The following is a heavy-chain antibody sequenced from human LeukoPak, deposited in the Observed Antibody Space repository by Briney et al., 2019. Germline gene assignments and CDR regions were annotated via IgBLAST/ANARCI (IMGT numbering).Heavy chain of an antibody. D-gene: IGHD3-10*01. Sequence: ASVKVSCKASGGTLSSYAISWVRQAPGQGLEWMGGIIPIFGTANYAQKFQGRVTITTDESTSTAYMELGSLRSEDTAVYYCASITMVRGVIIGYPFDYWGQGTLVTVSS. J-gene: IGHJ4*02. CDR3: ASITMVRGVIIGYPFDY. CDR2: IIPIFGTA. V-gene: IGHV1-69*05. CDR1: GGTLSSYA.